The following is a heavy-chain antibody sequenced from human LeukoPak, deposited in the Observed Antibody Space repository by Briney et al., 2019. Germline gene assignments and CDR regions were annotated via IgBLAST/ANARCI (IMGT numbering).Heavy chain of an antibody. D-gene: IGHD3-22*01. CDR1: GGSISSSSYY. Sequence: SETLSLTCTVSGGSISSSSYYWGWIRQPPGKGLEWIGGIYYSGSTYYNPSLKSRVTISVDTSKNQFSLKLSSVTAADTAVYYCARQVYYYDSSGLSWFDPWGQGTLVTVSS. J-gene: IGHJ5*02. CDR2: IYYSGST. CDR3: ARQVYYYDSSGLSWFDP. V-gene: IGHV4-39*01.